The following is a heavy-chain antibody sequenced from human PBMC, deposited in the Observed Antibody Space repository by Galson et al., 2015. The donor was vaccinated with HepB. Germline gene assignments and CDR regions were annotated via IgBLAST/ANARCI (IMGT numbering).Heavy chain of an antibody. CDR1: GFNFSNAW. CDR2: IQSKTDGGTT. Sequence: SLRLSCAASGFNFSNAWMSWVRQAPGKGLEWVGRIQSKTDGGTTDYAAPVKGRFTISRDDSKNTLYLQMNSLKTEDTALYYCTTGPTMILVVINKDYYYGKDVWGQGTTVTVSS. J-gene: IGHJ6*02. V-gene: IGHV3-15*01. D-gene: IGHD3-22*01. CDR3: TTGPTMILVVINKDYYYGKDV.